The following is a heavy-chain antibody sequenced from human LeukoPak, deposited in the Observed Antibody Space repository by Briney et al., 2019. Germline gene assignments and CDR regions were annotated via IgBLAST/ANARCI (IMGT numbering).Heavy chain of an antibody. V-gene: IGHV3-66*01. J-gene: IGHJ6*03. CDR1: GFTVSSNY. Sequence: GGSLRLSCAASGFTVSSNYMSWVRQAPGKGLEWVSVIYSGGSTYYADSVKGRFTISRDNSKNTLYLQMNSLRAEDTAVYYCARVRSWYGFPSYYYYMDVWGKGTTVTISS. D-gene: IGHD6-13*01. CDR2: IYSGGST. CDR3: ARVRSWYGFPSYYYYMDV.